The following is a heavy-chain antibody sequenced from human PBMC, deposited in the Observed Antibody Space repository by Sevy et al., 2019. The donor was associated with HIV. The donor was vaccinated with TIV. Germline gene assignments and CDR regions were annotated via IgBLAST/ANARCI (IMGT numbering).Heavy chain of an antibody. D-gene: IGHD3-22*01. J-gene: IGHJ4*02. CDR3: AREVWDSSGYYYFDY. Sequence: LSLTCTVSGGSISSGGYYWSWIRQHPGKGLEWIGYIYYSGSTYYNPSLKSRVTISVDMSKNQFSLKLSSVTAADTAVYYCAREVWDSSGYYYFDYWGQGTLVTVSS. CDR1: GGSISSGGYY. V-gene: IGHV4-31*03. CDR2: IYYSGST.